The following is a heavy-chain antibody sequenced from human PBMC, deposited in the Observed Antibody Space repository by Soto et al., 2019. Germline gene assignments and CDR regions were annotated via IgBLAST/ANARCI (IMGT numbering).Heavy chain of an antibody. D-gene: IGHD3-22*01. V-gene: IGHV3-21*01. CDR1: GLTFSSYS. Sequence: GGSLRLSCAASGLTFSSYSMSWVRQAPGKGLEWVSSISSSSSYIYYADSVKGRFAISRDNAKNSLYLQMNSLRAEDTAVYYCAREFREDYYDSSGYPSSYYYYGMDVWGQGTTVTVSS. CDR2: ISSSSSYI. CDR3: AREFREDYYDSSGYPSSYYYYGMDV. J-gene: IGHJ6*02.